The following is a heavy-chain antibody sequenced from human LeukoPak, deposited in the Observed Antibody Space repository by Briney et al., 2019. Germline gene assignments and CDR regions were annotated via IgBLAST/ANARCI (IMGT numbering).Heavy chain of an antibody. CDR1: GFTFDDYG. J-gene: IGHJ3*01. V-gene: IGHV3-20*04. D-gene: IGHD2-2*01. CDR2: INWNIGST. CDR3: ARDFFPRIVVVPAAVFDV. Sequence: GGSLRLSCAASGFTFDDYGMSWVRQAPGKGLEWVSGINWNIGSTVYADSVKGRFTISRDNAKNSLYLQMNSLRAEDTALYYCARDFFPRIVVVPAAVFDVWGLGTIVTVSS.